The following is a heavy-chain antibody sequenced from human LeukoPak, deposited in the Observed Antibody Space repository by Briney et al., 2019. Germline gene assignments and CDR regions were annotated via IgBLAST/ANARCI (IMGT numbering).Heavy chain of an antibody. D-gene: IGHD4-17*01. V-gene: IGHV3-30*03. CDR2: ISYDGTNK. CDR1: GFTFSNYG. J-gene: IGHJ4*02. Sequence: GGSLRLSCAASGFTFSNYGMHWVRQAPGKGLEWVAVISYDGTNKYYADSVKGRFTISRNNAKNSLYLQMNSLRAEDTAVYYCARLDYGDYNYYFDYWGQGTLVTVSS. CDR3: ARLDYGDYNYYFDY.